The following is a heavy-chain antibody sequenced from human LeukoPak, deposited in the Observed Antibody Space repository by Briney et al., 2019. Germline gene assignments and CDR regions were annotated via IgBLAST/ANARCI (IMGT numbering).Heavy chain of an antibody. D-gene: IGHD3-22*01. Sequence: PGGSLRLSCAASGFTFTSYTMTWVRQAPGKGLEWVGFIRSKPYGGTTEYAASVKGRFTISRDDSKSIAYLQMTSLKTEDTAVYYCTREAPGGDYYDSSGYGTSYWGQGTLVTVSS. CDR2: IRSKPYGGTT. CDR3: TREAPGGDYYDSSGYGTSY. CDR1: GFTFTSYT. V-gene: IGHV3-49*04. J-gene: IGHJ4*02.